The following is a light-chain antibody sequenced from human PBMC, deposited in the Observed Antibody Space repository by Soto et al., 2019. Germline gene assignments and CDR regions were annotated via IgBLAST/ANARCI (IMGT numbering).Light chain of an antibody. CDR1: QTISSW. CDR3: QKANSFPIT. Sequence: DIQMTQSPSTLSGSVGDRVTITCRASQTISSWLAWYQQKPGKAPNLLIYATSNLQSGVPSRFRGSGFGTYFTLSISNLQPEDFATYYCQKANSFPITFGQGTRRAIK. V-gene: IGKV1-12*01. CDR2: ATS. J-gene: IGKJ5*01.